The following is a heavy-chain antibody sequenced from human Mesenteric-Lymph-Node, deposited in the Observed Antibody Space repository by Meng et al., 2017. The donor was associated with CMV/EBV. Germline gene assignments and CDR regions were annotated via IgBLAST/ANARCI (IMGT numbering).Heavy chain of an antibody. CDR2: IHSSGSI. Sequence: GESLKISCAASGFTFSSYSMNWVRQTPGKGLEWVSSIHSSGSIYQPDSVGGRFTISRDNARNSLYLQMDSLRVEDTGVYYCARDRLEGSYSGPGFWGQGTLVTVSS. D-gene: IGHD3-10*01. CDR1: GFTFSSYS. CDR3: ARDRLEGSYSGPGF. J-gene: IGHJ4*02. V-gene: IGHV3-21*01.